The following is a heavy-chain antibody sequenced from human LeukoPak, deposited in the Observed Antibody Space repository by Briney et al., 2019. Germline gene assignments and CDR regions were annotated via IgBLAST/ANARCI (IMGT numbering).Heavy chain of an antibody. CDR1: GFTFSDYY. D-gene: IGHD6-19*01. CDR2: ISSSGSTT. V-gene: IGHV3-11*01. Sequence: GGSXRLSCAASGFTFSDYYMSWIRQAPGKXLXWVSYISSSGSTTYYADSVKGRFTISRDNSKNSLYLQMNSLRAEDTAVYYCAKESSGGWYFDYWGQGTLVTVSS. CDR3: AKESSGGWYFDY. J-gene: IGHJ4*02.